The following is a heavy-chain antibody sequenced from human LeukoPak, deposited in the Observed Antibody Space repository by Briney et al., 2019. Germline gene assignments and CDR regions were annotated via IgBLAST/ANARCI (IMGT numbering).Heavy chain of an antibody. D-gene: IGHD3-16*01. J-gene: IGHJ6*03. Sequence: GGSLRLSCASSGFTFSSYAMSWVRQAPGKGLEWVSTIGGTGVRTYYADSVKGRFTISRDNSKNTLYLQINSLRAEDTAVYYCATTGGDIYYYYMDVWGKGTTVTISS. CDR2: IGGTGVRT. CDR3: ATTGGDIYYYYMDV. V-gene: IGHV3-23*01. CDR1: GFTFSSYA.